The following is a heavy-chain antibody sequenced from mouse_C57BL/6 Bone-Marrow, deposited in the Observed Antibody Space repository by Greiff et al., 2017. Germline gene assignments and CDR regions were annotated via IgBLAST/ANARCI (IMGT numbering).Heavy chain of an antibody. D-gene: IGHD3-2*02. V-gene: IGHV2-9-1*01. J-gene: IGHJ2*01. Sequence: VKVVESGPGLVAPSQSLSITCTVSGFSFTSYAISWVRQPPGKGLEWLGVIWTGGGTNYNSALKSRLSISKDNSKSQVFLKRNSLQTDDTARYYCARGDSSGYFDYWGQGTTLTVSS. CDR3: ARGDSSGYFDY. CDR1: GFSFTSYA. CDR2: IWTGGGT.